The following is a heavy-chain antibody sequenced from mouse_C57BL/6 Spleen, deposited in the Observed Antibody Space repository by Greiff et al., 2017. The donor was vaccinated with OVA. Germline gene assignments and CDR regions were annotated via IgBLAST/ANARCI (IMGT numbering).Heavy chain of an antibody. V-gene: IGHV1-9*01. Sequence: VQLQQSGAELMKPGASVKLSCKATGYTFTGYWIEWVKQRPGPGLEWIGEILPGSGSTNYNEKFKGKATFTADTSSNTAYMQLSSLTTEDSAIDDGARGDGSPYYYAMDYWGQGASVTGSS. CDR2: ILPGSGST. D-gene: IGHD1-1*01. J-gene: IGHJ4*01. CDR3: ARGDGSPYYYAMDY. CDR1: GYTFTGYW.